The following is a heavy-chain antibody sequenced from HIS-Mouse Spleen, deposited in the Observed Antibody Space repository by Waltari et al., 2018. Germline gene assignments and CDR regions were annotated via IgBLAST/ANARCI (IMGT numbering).Heavy chain of an antibody. CDR1: GGSFSGYY. V-gene: IGHV4-34*01. Sequence: AGLLKPSETLSLTCAVYGGSFSGYYWSWIRQPPGKGLEWIGEINHSGSTNYNPSLKSRVTISVDTSKNQFSLKLSSVTAADTAVYYCARVSSSSHTFDYWGQGTLVTVSS. CDR3: ARVSSSSHTFDY. D-gene: IGHD6-6*01. CDR2: INHSGST. J-gene: IGHJ4*02.